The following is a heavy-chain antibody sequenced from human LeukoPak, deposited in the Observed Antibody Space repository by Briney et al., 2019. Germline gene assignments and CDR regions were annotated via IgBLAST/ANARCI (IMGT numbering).Heavy chain of an antibody. V-gene: IGHV4-30-4*01. CDR3: AREENGSPIDY. J-gene: IGHJ4*02. Sequence: PSETLSLTCTVSGGSISSGDYYWSWIRQPPGEGLEWIGYIYYSGSTYYNPSLKSRVTISIDTSKNQFSLKLPSVTAADTAVYYCAREENGSPIDYWGQGTLVTVSS. CDR1: GGSISSGDYY. D-gene: IGHD3-10*01. CDR2: IYYSGST.